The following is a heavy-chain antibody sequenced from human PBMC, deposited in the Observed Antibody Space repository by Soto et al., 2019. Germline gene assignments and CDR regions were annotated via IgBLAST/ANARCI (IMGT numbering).Heavy chain of an antibody. V-gene: IGHV1-69*06. CDR3: ARGSYDFWSGGRFHYYYSGMDV. CDR2: IIPTFGTA. Sequence: GASVKVSCKASGGTFSSYAISWVRQAPGQGLEWMGGIIPTFGTANYAQKFQGRVTITADKSTSTAYMELSSLRSEDTAVYYCARGSYDFWSGGRFHYYYSGMDVWGQGTTVTVYS. J-gene: IGHJ6*02. D-gene: IGHD3-3*01. CDR1: GGTFSSYA.